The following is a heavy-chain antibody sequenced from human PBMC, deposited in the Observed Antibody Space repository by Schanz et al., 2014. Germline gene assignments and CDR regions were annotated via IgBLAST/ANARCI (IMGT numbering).Heavy chain of an antibody. V-gene: IGHV3-30*09. CDR3: AATTILAD. CDR2: ITYDGSNK. CDR1: GFTFSRHA. J-gene: IGHJ4*02. Sequence: QVQLVESGGTLVKPGGSLRLSCAASGFTFSRHAMHWVRQAAGKGLEWVAAITYDGSNKYYAESVKGRFAISRDNSKDTLYLQMNSLRTEDTAVYYCAATTILADWGQGTLVAVSS. D-gene: IGHD3-3*01.